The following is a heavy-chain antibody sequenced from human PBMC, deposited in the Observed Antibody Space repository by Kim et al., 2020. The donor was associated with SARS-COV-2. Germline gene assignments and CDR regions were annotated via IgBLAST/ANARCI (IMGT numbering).Heavy chain of an antibody. CDR3: ARNIASYSNYWIYYYYGMAV. D-gene: IGHD4-4*01. CDR1: GFTFSSYG. Sequence: GGSLRLSCAASGFTFSSYGMHWVRQAPGKGLEWVAVISYDGSNKNYVDSVKGRFTISRDNSKNTLYLQMNSPRAEDTAVYYCARNIASYSNYWIYYYYGMAVWGQGTTVTVPS. V-gene: IGHV3-30*04. CDR2: ISYDGSNK. J-gene: IGHJ6*02.